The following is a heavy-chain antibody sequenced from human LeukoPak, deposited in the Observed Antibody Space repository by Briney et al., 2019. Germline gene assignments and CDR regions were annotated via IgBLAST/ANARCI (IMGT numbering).Heavy chain of an antibody. CDR3: ARDIVVLRFFRNLFYGMDV. Sequence: ASVKVSCKASGYTFTSYYMHWVRQAPGQGLEWMGIINPSGGSTSYAQKFQGRVTMTRDTSTSTVYMELSSLRSEDTAVYYCARDIVVLRFFRNLFYGMDVWGQGTTVTVSS. J-gene: IGHJ6*02. CDR2: INPSGGST. CDR1: GYTFTSYY. V-gene: IGHV1-46*01. D-gene: IGHD3-3*01.